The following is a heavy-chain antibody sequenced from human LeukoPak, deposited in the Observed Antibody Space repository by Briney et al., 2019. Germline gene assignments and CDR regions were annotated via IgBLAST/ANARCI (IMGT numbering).Heavy chain of an antibody. CDR2: IKPDGGEK. CDR3: ARGSWNPDY. J-gene: IGHJ4*02. V-gene: IGHV3-7*03. Sequence: GGSLRLSCAASGFTFNTYWMSWVRQAPGKGLEWVANIKPDGGEKYHVDSVKGRFTISRDSTKNSLFLQMNNLRAEDTAVYYCARGSWNPDYWGQGTLVTVSS. D-gene: IGHD1-1*01. CDR1: GFTFNTYW.